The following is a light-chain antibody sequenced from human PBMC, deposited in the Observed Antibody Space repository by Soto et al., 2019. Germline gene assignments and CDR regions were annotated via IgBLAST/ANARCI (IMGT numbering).Light chain of an antibody. CDR2: DAS. Sequence: EIVLTQSPATLSLSPGERSTLSCRASQSVGSYLAWYHQKPGQAHRLLIYDASNRATGIPARFSGSGSGTDFTRTISSPEPEDYSVDYCQQRSNRPVTFGQGTRLEIK. J-gene: IGKJ5*01. CDR3: QQRSNRPVT. CDR1: QSVGSY. V-gene: IGKV3-11*01.